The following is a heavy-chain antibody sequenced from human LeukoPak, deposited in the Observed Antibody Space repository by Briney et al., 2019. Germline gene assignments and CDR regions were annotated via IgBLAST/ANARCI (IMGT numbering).Heavy chain of an antibody. CDR3: ARHAGRPIMGYYYYYMDV. V-gene: IGHV4-39*01. Sequence: SETLSLTCTVSGGSISSSSYYWGWIRQPPGKGLEWIGSIYYSGSTYYNPSLKSLVTISVDTSKNQFSLKLSSVTAADTAVYYCARHAGRPIMGYYYYYMDVWGKGTTVTVSS. D-gene: IGHD2-8*01. CDR1: GGSISSSSYY. CDR2: IYYSGST. J-gene: IGHJ6*03.